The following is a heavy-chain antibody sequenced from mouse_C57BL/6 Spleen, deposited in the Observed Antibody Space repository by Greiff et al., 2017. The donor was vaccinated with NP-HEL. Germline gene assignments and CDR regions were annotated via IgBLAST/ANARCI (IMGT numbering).Heavy chain of an antibody. D-gene: IGHD1-1*01. Sequence: EVKLQESGGGLVQPGGSLSLSCAASGFTFTDYYMSWVRQPPGKALEWLGFIRNKANGYTTEYSASVKGRFTISRDNSQSILYLQMNALRAEDSATYYCARSNITTVVAYYFDYWGQGTTLTVSS. J-gene: IGHJ2*01. V-gene: IGHV7-3*01. CDR2: IRNKANGYTT. CDR3: ARSNITTVVAYYFDY. CDR1: GFTFTDYY.